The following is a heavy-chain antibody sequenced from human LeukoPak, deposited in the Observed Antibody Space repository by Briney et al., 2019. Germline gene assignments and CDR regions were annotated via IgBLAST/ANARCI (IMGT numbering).Heavy chain of an antibody. D-gene: IGHD4-17*01. CDR2: IYHSGST. CDR1: GYSISSGYY. J-gene: IGHJ4*02. Sequence: SETLSLTCTVSGYSISSGYYWGWIRQPPGKGLEWIGSIYHSGSTYYNPSLKTRATISVDTSKNQFSLKLSSVTAADTAVYYCARDLGYGEFDYWGQGTLVTVSS. CDR3: ARDLGYGEFDY. V-gene: IGHV4-38-2*02.